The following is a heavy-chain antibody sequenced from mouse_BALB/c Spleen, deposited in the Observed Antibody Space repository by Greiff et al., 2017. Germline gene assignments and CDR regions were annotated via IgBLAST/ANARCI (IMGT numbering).Heavy chain of an antibody. CDR2: IYPGDGDT. D-gene: IGHD2-2*01. CDR3: ARDLWLRNFDY. Sequence: QVQLQQSGPELVKPGASVKISCKASGYAFSSSWMNWVKQRPGQGLEWIGRIYPGDGDTNYNGKFKGKATLTADKSSSTAYMQLSSLTSVDSAVYFCARDLWLRNFDYWGQGTTLTVSS. V-gene: IGHV1-82*01. J-gene: IGHJ2*01. CDR1: GYAFSSSW.